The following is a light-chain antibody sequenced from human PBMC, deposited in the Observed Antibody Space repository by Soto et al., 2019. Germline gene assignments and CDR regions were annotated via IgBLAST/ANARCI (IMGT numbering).Light chain of an antibody. J-gene: IGKJ2*01. V-gene: IGKV4-1*01. Sequence: DIVMTQSPDSLAVSLGERATINCKSSPSVLYSSNNKNYLAWYQEKPGQPPKLVIYWASTRESGVPDRFSGSGSGTDFTLTISSLQAEDVAVYYCQQYYGTPHTFGQGTKVEIK. CDR1: PSVLYSSNNKNY. CDR2: WAS. CDR3: QQYYGTPHT.